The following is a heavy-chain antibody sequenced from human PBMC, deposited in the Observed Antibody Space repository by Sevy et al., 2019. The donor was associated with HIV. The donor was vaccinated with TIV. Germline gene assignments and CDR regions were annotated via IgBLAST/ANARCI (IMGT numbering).Heavy chain of an antibody. CDR1: GGSINSFF. CDR3: ARGGGIYYDSRGFHPQYYFDS. Sequence: SETLSLTCAVSGGSINSFFWSWNRQSPGKGLEWIGYVYDSGNSEYNPTLRSRVTISVDTSKKQFSLKLSSLTAVDTAVYYGARGGGIYYDSRGFHPQYYFDSWGQGTLVTVSS. V-gene: IGHV4-59*01. J-gene: IGHJ4*02. D-gene: IGHD3-22*01. CDR2: VYDSGNS.